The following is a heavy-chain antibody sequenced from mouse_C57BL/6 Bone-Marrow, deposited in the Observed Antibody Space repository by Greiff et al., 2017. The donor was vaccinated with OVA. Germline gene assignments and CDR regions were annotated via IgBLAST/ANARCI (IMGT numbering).Heavy chain of an antibody. CDR3: ARGGYYGSSYDWYFDV. Sequence: VQLQQSGPGLAKPSQTLSLTCSVTGYSITSDYWNWIRKFPGNKLEYMGYISYSGSTYYNPSLKSRISITRDTSKNQYYLQLNSVTTEDTATYYCARGGYYGSSYDWYFDVWGTGTTVTVSS. J-gene: IGHJ1*03. D-gene: IGHD1-1*01. CDR1: GYSITSDY. V-gene: IGHV3-8*01. CDR2: ISYSGST.